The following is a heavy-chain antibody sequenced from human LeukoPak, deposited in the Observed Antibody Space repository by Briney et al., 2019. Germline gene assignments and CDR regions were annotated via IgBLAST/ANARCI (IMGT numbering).Heavy chain of an antibody. V-gene: IGHV5-51*01. CDR3: ATYDFWSGYTDAFDI. J-gene: IGHJ3*02. D-gene: IGHD3-3*01. CDR2: IYPGDSDT. CDR1: GYSFTSYW. Sequence: GESLQISCQGSGYSFTSYWIGWVRQMPGKGLEWMGIIYPGDSDTRYSPSFQGQVTISADKSISTAYLQWSSLKASDTAMYYCATYDFWSGYTDAFDIWGQGTMVTVSS.